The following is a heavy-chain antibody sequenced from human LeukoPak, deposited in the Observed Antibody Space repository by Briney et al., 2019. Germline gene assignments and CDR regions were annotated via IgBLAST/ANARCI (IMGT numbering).Heavy chain of an antibody. CDR2: IHPGDSGT. V-gene: IGHV5-51*01. CDR3: ARGGTYRYGSSDY. CDR1: GYRFTNYW. J-gene: IGHJ4*02. Sequence: PGKSLKISCKASGYRFTNYWIGWVRQMPGKGLEWIGIIHPGDSGTKYSPSFQDQVTMSFDESTTTAYLQWSSLRASDSAIYYCARGGTYRYGSSDYWGQGTLVTVSS. D-gene: IGHD5-18*01.